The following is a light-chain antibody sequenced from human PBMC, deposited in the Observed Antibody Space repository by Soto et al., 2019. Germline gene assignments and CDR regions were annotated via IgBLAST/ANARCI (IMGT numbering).Light chain of an antibody. CDR2: GNS. J-gene: IGLJ2*01. CDR1: SSNIGAGYD. V-gene: IGLV1-40*01. CDR3: QSYASGLSGAVV. Sequence: QSVLTQPPSVSGAPGQRVTISCTGSSSNIGAGYDVHWYQQLPGTAPKLLIYGNSNRPSGVPDRFSGSKSGTSASLAITGLQAQDEDDYYCQSYASGLSGAVVFGGGTQLTVL.